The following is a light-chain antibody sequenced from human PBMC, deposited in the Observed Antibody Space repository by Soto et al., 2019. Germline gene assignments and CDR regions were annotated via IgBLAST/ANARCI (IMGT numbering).Light chain of an antibody. CDR2: DAS. Sequence: EIVLTQSPGTLSLSPWERATLSCRASQSVSSSYLAWYQQKPGQAPRLLIYDASSRSTGTPDRFSGSGFGTDFTLSISRLEPEAFAVYYCQQYGRSPALFTFGPGTKVDIK. CDR3: QQYGRSPALFT. CDR1: QSVSSSY. J-gene: IGKJ3*01. V-gene: IGKV3-20*01.